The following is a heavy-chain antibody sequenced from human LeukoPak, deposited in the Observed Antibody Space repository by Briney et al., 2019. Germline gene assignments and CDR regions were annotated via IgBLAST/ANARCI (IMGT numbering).Heavy chain of an antibody. CDR1: GFTFSSYS. J-gene: IGHJ4*02. D-gene: IGHD2-15*01. V-gene: IGHV3-21*04. CDR2: ISSSSLYI. CDR3: ARGGRCSGANCHATLYDY. Sequence: PGESLRLSCAASGFTFSSYSMNWVRQAPGKGLEWVSSISSSSLYIYYADSVKGRFTISRDDAKNSLYLQMNGLRPEDTAIYYCARGGRCSGANCHATLYDYWGQGTLVTVSS.